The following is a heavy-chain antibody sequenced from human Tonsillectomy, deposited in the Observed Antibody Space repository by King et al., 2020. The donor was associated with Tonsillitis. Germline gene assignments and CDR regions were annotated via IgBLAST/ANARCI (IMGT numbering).Heavy chain of an antibody. CDR2: ISYDGSNK. D-gene: IGHD5-24*01. J-gene: IGHJ4*02. Sequence: VQLVQSGGGVVQPGRSLRLSCAASGFTFSSYDIYWVRQAPGKGLEWVAVISYDGSNKYYTDSVTGRFTISRDNSKNKVYLQMNSLRAEDTAVYYCARDRDGYIFDYWGQGTLVTVSS. CDR3: ARDRDGYIFDY. V-gene: IGHV3-33*05. CDR1: GFTFSSYD.